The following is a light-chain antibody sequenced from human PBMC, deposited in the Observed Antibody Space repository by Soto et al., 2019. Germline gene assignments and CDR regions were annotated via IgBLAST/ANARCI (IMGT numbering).Light chain of an antibody. V-gene: IGLV4-69*01. CDR3: QTWGTGSAIVV. CDR1: SGHSNYA. Sequence: QSVLTQSTSASASMGASVKLTCTLSSGHSNYAIAWHQQQPEKGPRYLMKVNSGGSHIKGDGIPDRFSGSSSGAERYLFISSLQSEDEADYYCQTWGTGSAIVVFGGGTQLTV. J-gene: IGLJ7*01. CDR2: VNSGGSH.